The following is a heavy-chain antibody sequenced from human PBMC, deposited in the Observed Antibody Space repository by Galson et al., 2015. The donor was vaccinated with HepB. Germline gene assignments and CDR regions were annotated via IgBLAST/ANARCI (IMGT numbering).Heavy chain of an antibody. D-gene: IGHD6-13*01. CDR3: ARDSEQLVLRGLNWFDP. CDR2: INPNSGGT. J-gene: IGHJ5*02. V-gene: IGHV1-2*06. CDR1: GYTFTGYY. Sequence: SVKVSCKASGYTFTGYYMHWVRQAPGQGLEWMGRINPNSGGTNYAQKFQGRVTMTRDTSISTAYMELSRLRSDDTAVYYCARDSEQLVLRGLNWFDPWGQGTLVTVSS.